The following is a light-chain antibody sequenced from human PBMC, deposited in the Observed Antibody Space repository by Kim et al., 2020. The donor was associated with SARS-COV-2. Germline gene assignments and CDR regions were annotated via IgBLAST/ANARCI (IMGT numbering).Light chain of an antibody. Sequence: DIQMTQSPSSLSASVGDRVTITCQASQDISNYLNWYQQKPGKAPKLLIYDASNLETGVPSRFSGSGSGTDFTFTISSLQPEDIATYYPFTFGPGTKVDIK. CDR1: QDISNY. CDR2: DAS. CDR3: FT. J-gene: IGKJ3*01. V-gene: IGKV1-33*01.